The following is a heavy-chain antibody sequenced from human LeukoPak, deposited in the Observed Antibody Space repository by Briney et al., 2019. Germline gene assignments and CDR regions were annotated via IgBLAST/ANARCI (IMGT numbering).Heavy chain of an antibody. CDR1: GFTFSSYA. V-gene: IGHV3-23*01. D-gene: IGHD5-12*01. Sequence: GGSLRLSCAASGFTFSSYAMSWVRQAPGKGLEWVSAISGSGGSTYNVDSVKGRFTISRDNPKNTLYLQMNSLRDEDTAVYYCAREDIVATIYRGYYYYGMDVWGQGTTVTVSS. CDR3: AREDIVATIYRGYYYYGMDV. J-gene: IGHJ6*02. CDR2: ISGSGGST.